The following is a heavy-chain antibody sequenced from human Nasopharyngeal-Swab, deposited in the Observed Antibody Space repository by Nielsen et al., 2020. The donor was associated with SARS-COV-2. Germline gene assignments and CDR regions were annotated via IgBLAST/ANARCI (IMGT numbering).Heavy chain of an antibody. CDR2: MNPNSGNT. V-gene: IGHV1-8*01. CDR1: GYTFTSYD. D-gene: IGHD1-26*01. Sequence: ASVKVSCKASGYTFTSYDINWVRQATGQGLEWMGWMNPNSGNTGYAQKFQGRVTMTRNTSISTAHMELSSLRSEDTAVYFCARKTPNPREPFDYWGQGTLVTVSS. CDR3: ARKTPNPREPFDY. J-gene: IGHJ4*02.